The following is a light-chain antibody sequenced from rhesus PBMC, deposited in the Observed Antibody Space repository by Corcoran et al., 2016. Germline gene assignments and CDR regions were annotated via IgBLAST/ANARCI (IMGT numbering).Light chain of an antibody. Sequence: EIVMTQSPATLSLSPGETATLSCRAIETVGSYLAWYQQKPGQAPKLVVHSSYFRATVIPERFSGSGSRTEFTRTIGGLEPEGVGVYHCQRYNDFHSFGQWTKVEIK. CDR1: ETVGSY. J-gene: IGKJ2*01. V-gene: IGKV3-40*03. CDR2: SSY. CDR3: QRYNDFHS.